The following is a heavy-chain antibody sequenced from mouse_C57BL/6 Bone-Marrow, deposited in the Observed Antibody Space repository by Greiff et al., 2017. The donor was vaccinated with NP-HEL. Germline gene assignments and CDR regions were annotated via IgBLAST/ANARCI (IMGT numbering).Heavy chain of an antibody. CDR3: ARAGLYYYGSSYVWFAY. V-gene: IGHV1-64*01. Sequence: QVQLQQPGAELVKPGASVKLSCKASGYTFTSYWMHWVKQRPGQGLEWIGMIHPNSGSTNYNEKFKSKATLTVDKSSSTAYMQLSSLTSEDSAVYDGARAGLYYYGSSYVWFAYWGQGTLVTVSA. D-gene: IGHD1-1*01. CDR1: GYTFTSYW. CDR2: IHPNSGST. J-gene: IGHJ3*01.